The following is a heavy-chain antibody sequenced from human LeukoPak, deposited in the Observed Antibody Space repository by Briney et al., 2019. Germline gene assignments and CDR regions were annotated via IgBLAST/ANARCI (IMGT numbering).Heavy chain of an antibody. J-gene: IGHJ5*02. CDR1: GFTFSSYG. Sequence: PGGSLRLSCAASGFTFSSYGMSWVRQAPGKGLEWVSAISGSGGSTYYADSVKGRFTISRDNSKNTLYLEMNSLRAEDTAVYYCAKYTMVRATGGFDPWGQGTLVTVSS. CDR3: AKYTMVRATGGFDP. V-gene: IGHV3-23*01. D-gene: IGHD3-10*01. CDR2: ISGSGGST.